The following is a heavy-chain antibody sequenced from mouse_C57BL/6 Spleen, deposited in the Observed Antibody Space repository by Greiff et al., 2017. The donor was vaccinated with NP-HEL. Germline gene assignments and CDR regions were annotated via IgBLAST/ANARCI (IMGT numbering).Heavy chain of an antibody. CDR2: ISYDGSN. D-gene: IGHD1-1*01. Sequence: VQLKESGPGLVKPSQSLSLTCSVTGYSITSGYYWNWIRQFPGNKLEWMGYISYDGSNNYNPSLKNRISITRDTSKNQFFLKLNSVTTEDTATYYCARDGTTVDWYFDVWGTGTTVTVSS. CDR1: GYSITSGYY. V-gene: IGHV3-6*01. J-gene: IGHJ1*03. CDR3: ARDGTTVDWYFDV.